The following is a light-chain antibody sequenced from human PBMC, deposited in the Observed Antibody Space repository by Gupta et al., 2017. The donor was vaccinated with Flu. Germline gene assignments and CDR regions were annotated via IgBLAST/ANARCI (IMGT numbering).Light chain of an antibody. CDR1: KGIENY. CDR3: QNNQHTPVP. V-gene: IGKV1-9*01. CDR2: DAS. Sequence: PSFLSASVGYSVTITCRARKGIENYLSCYQQKPENAPKLLIFDASRLDSGVPSRVSGRGSGTEFTLTISSREPEDFSSYYCQNNQHTPVPFGQGTQVEIK. J-gene: IGKJ1*01.